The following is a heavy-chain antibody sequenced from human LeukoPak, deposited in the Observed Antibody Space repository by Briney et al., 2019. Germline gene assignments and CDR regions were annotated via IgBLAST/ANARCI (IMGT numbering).Heavy chain of an antibody. CDR3: AKRSRDGYNSHIDY. CDR2: ISGDGGST. CDR1: GFTFDDYA. Sequence: GGSLRLSCAASGFTFDDYAMHWVRQAPGKGLEWVSLISGDGGSTYYADSVKGRFTISRDNSKNSLYLQMNSLRAEDTAIYYCAKRSRDGYNSHIDYWGQGTLVSVSS. J-gene: IGHJ4*02. D-gene: IGHD5-24*01. V-gene: IGHV3-43*02.